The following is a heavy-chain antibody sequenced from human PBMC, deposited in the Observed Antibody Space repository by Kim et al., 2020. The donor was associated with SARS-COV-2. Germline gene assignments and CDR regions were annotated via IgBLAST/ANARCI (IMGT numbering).Heavy chain of an antibody. D-gene: IGHD2-21*02. CDR3: AREGGDGYFDY. J-gene: IGHJ4*02. Sequence: EKNFVDSGRGRFTISRDKARNSLSLQLSSLRVEDTAVYYCAREGGDGYFDYWGQGTLVTVSS. CDR2: EK. V-gene: IGHV3-7*01.